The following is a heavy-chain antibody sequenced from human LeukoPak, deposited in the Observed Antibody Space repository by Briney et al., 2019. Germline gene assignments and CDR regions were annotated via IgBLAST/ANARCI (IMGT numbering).Heavy chain of an antibody. V-gene: IGHV4-39*01. CDR3: AKHEYIDGAIY. D-gene: IGHD2/OR15-2a*01. CDR1: GGSISSSSYY. Sequence: SETLSLTCSVSGGSISSSSYYWGWIRQPPGKGLEWIGSIYYSGGTYYNPSLKSRVTISADTSKNQLSLMLNTVTATDTAVYYCAKHEYIDGAIYSGQGSLVTVSS. CDR2: IYYSGGT. J-gene: IGHJ4*02.